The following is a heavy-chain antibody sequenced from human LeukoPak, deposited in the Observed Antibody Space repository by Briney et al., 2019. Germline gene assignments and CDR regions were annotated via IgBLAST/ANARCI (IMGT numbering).Heavy chain of an antibody. CDR1: GYTLTELS. CDR3: ATHYGDYVYFQH. D-gene: IGHD4-17*01. Sequence: ASVKVSCKVSGYTLTELSMHWVRQAPGKGLEWMGGFDPEDGETIYAQKLQGRVTMTEDTSTDTAYMELSSLRSEDTAVYYCATHYGDYVYFQHWGQGTLVTVSS. V-gene: IGHV1-24*01. J-gene: IGHJ1*01. CDR2: FDPEDGET.